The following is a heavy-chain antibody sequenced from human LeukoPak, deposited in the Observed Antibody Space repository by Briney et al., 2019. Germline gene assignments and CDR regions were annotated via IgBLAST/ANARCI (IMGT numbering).Heavy chain of an antibody. V-gene: IGHV1-69*13. D-gene: IGHD3-22*01. J-gene: IGHJ6*03. CDR2: IIPFFGSA. Sequence: SVKVSCKASGYTFTCYYMHWVRQAPGQGLEWMGGIIPFFGSANYAQKFQGRVTITADESTSTAYMELTSLTSEDTAVFYCARGQYYDSGGYYYSYYYMDVWGKGTTVTISS. CDR3: ARGQYYDSGGYYYSYYYMDV. CDR1: GYTFTCYY.